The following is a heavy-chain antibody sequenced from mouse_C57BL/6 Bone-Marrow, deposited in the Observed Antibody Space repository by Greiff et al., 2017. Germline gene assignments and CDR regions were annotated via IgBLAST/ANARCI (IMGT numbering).Heavy chain of an antibody. CDR1: GFTFSSYA. D-gene: IGHD1-1*01. V-gene: IGHV5-4*03. Sequence: EVKLVESGGGLVKPGGSLKLSCAASGFTFSSYAMSWVRQTPEKRLEWVATISDGGSYTYYPDNVKGRFTISRDNAKNNLYLQMSHLKSEDTAMYYCASGVVAAVWYFDVWGTGTTVTVSS. J-gene: IGHJ1*03. CDR2: ISDGGSYT. CDR3: ASGVVAAVWYFDV.